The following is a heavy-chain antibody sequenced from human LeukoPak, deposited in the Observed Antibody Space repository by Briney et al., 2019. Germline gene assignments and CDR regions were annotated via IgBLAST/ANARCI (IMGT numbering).Heavy chain of an antibody. CDR2: IRYDGSNK. J-gene: IGHJ4*02. CDR1: GFTFSSYG. CDR3: ARIVGVPAANDFDY. D-gene: IGHD2-2*01. V-gene: IGHV3-30*02. Sequence: GGSLRLSCAASGFTFSSYGMHWVRQAPGKGLEWVAFIRYDGSNKYYADSVKGRFTISRDNSKNTLYLQMNSLRAEDTAVYYCARIVGVPAANDFDYWGQGTLVTVSS.